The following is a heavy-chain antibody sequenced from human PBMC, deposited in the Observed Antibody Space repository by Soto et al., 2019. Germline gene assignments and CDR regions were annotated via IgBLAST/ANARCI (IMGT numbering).Heavy chain of an antibody. V-gene: IGHV4-4*02. CDR2: ISHSGIT. CDR3: ARVLRGWFDP. Sequence: QVQLQESGPGLVKPSGTLSLTCAVSGGSITSANWWTWVRQPPGGGRERIGEISHSGITNYKASLKSRVTMSVDKTKNDVSLKLTSVTDADTAVYYCARVLRGWFDPWGQGTPVTVSS. CDR1: GGSITSANW. J-gene: IGHJ5*02.